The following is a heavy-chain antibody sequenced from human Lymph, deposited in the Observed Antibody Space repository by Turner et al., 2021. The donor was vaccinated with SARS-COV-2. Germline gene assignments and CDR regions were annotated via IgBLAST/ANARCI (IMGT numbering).Heavy chain of an antibody. Sequence: QVQLVQSGAEVKKPWASVQVSCKAPGYTFTSYDINWVRQATGQGLEWMGWMNPNSGNTGYAQKFQGRVTMTRNTSISTAYMELSSLRSEDTAVYYCARGRYSGGGMDVWGQGTTVTVSS. CDR1: GYTFTSYD. J-gene: IGHJ6*02. CDR2: MNPNSGNT. V-gene: IGHV1-8*02. D-gene: IGHD1-26*01. CDR3: ARGRYSGGGMDV.